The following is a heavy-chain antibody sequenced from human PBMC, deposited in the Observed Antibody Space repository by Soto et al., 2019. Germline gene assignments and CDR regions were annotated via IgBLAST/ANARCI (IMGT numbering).Heavy chain of an antibody. Sequence: GGSLRLSCAASGLTFSSAWMSWVRQAPGKGLEWVGRIKSKTDGGTTDYAAPVKGRFTISRDDSINTLFLQMNSLKTEDTAVYYCTTALGYYDSSGYWLYCYYGMDVWGQGTTVTVSS. D-gene: IGHD3-22*01. V-gene: IGHV3-15*01. CDR3: TTALGYYDSSGYWLYCYYGMDV. CDR2: IKSKTDGGTT. CDR1: GLTFSSAW. J-gene: IGHJ6*02.